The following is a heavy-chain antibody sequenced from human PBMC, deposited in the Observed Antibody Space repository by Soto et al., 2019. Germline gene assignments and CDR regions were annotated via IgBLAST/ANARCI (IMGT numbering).Heavy chain of an antibody. CDR3: AREGASIAAD. CDR1: GGSISSSNYY. J-gene: IGHJ4*02. V-gene: IGHV4-39*07. D-gene: IGHD6-13*01. CDR2: IYYSGST. Sequence: QLQLQESGPGLVKPSETLSLTCTVSGGSISSSNYYWGWIRQPPGKGLEWIGSIYYSGSTTFNPSLKSRVTISVDTSKNQFSLKLSSVTAADTAVYYCAREGASIAADWGQGTLVTVSS.